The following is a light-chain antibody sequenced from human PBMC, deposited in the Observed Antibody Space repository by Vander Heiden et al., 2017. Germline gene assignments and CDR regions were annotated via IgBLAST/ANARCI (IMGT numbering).Light chain of an antibody. Sequence: SSELTQAPAVSVALGQTVRITCQGDSLRSYYASCYQQKQGQATVHVSYGKNKRPAGIPDRCSGARSGNTVSLTITGAQAEDEADYYCNARDSSGNHPFGGGTKLTVL. V-gene: IGLV3-19*01. J-gene: IGLJ2*01. CDR3: NARDSSGNHP. CDR1: SLRSYY. CDR2: GKN.